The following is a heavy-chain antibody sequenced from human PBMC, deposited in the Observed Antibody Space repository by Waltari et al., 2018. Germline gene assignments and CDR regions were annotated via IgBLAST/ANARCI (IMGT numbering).Heavy chain of an antibody. Sequence: EVQLVQSGAEVTKPGESLKISCKGSGYSFTSYWIGWVRQLPGKGLEWMGISYTGDSDTRYSPSVHGQVTISADKSISTAYLQWSSLKATDTAMYYCARQSTAVAAPGYWGQGTLVTVSS. CDR2: SYTGDSDT. CDR3: ARQSTAVAAPGY. V-gene: IGHV5-51*01. D-gene: IGHD6-19*01. J-gene: IGHJ4*02. CDR1: GYSFTSYW.